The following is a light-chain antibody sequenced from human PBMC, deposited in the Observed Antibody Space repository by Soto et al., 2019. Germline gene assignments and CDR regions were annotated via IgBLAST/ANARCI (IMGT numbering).Light chain of an antibody. Sequence: DIQMTQSPSSLSASVGDRVTITCRASQSISSYLNWYQQKPWKAPKLLIYAASSLQRGITSRFSGRGSGSDFTLTISSLQPEAFPTYDCQHGYCTPLYFGPGTKVYIK. V-gene: IGKV1-39*01. CDR2: AAS. J-gene: IGKJ3*01. CDR3: QHGYCTPLY. CDR1: QSISSY.